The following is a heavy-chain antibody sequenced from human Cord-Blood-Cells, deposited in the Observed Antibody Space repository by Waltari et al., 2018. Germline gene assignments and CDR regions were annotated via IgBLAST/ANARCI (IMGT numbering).Heavy chain of an antibody. CDR3: AREVELGFDP. CDR2: IYTSGST. J-gene: IGHJ5*02. V-gene: IGHV4-61*09. D-gene: IGHD1-7*01. CDR1: GGCISSGSYY. Sequence: QVQLQESGPGLVKPSQTLSLTYTVSGGCISSGSYYWSWIRQPAGKGLEWIGYIYTSGSTNYNPSLKSRVTISVDTSKNQFSLKLSSVTAADTAVYYCAREVELGFDPWGQGTLVTVSS.